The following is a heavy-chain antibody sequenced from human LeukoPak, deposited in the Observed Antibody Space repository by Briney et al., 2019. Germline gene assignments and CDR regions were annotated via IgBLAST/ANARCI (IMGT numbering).Heavy chain of an antibody. D-gene: IGHD3-9*01. CDR2: VYHSGST. Sequence: SETLSLICTVSGYSISSGYYWGWVRQPPGKGLEWIGTVYHSGSTYYNPSLRSRVTISVETSKNQFSLKVRSMTAADTAVYYCARVPGVYYDRLTGYGSGWFDPWGNGTTVTVSS. J-gene: IGHJ5*02. V-gene: IGHV4-38-2*02. CDR3: ARVPGVYYDRLTGYGSGWFDP. CDR1: GYSISSGYY.